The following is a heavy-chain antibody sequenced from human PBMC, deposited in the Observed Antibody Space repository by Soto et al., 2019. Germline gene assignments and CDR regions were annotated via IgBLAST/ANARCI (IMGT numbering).Heavy chain of an antibody. V-gene: IGHV4-59*01. CDR1: GVSISSYY. D-gene: IGHD6-13*01. CDR2: IYYSGST. Sequence: SVTLSLTCPVSGVSISSYYLSLIWQPPGKGLEWIGYIYYSGSTNYNPSLKSRVTISVDTSKNQFSLKLSSVTAADTAVYYCARGPQQLVNHDAFDIWGQGTMVTVSS. J-gene: IGHJ3*02. CDR3: ARGPQQLVNHDAFDI.